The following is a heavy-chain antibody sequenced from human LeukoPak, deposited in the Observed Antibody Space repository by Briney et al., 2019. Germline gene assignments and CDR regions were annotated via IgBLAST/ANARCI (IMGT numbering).Heavy chain of an antibody. J-gene: IGHJ4*02. V-gene: IGHV4-59*01. CDR1: GGSLSPFY. Sequence: SETLSLTCTVSGGSLSPFYWSWIRQPPGKGLEWIAHVYHSGTTNYNPSLKSRVAISADTSKNHFSLRLSSVTAADTAVYYCARGACSGGSCLDSWGQGTLVTVSS. CDR2: VYHSGTT. CDR3: ARGACSGGSCLDS. D-gene: IGHD2-15*01.